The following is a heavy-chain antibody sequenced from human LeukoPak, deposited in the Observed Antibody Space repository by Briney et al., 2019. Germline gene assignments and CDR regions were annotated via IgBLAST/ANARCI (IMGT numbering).Heavy chain of an antibody. J-gene: IGHJ5*02. D-gene: IGHD3-10*01. CDR3: ARAGDLRITMVRGVIGWFDP. V-gene: IGHV3-21*04. CDR2: ISSSSSYI. Sequence: PGGSLRLSCAASGFTFSSYSMNWVRQAPGKGLEWVSSISSSSSYIYYADSVKGRFTISRDNAKNSLYLQMNSLRAEDTAVYYCARAGDLRITMVRGVIGWFDPWGQGTLVTVSS. CDR1: GFTFSSYS.